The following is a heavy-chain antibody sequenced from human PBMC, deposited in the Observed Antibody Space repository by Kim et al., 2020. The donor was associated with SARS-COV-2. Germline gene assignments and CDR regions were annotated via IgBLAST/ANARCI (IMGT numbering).Heavy chain of an antibody. Sequence: YSPSITSRVTISVDTSKNQFSMKLSSVTAADTAVYYCARAALEPLNPFDYWGQGTLVTVSS. J-gene: IGHJ4*02. CDR3: ARAALEPLNPFDY. V-gene: IGHV4-39*07. D-gene: IGHD1-1*01.